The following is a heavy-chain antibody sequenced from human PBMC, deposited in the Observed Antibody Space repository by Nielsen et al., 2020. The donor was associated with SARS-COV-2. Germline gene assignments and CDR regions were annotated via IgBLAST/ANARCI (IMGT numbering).Heavy chain of an antibody. Sequence: GESLKISCKGSGYSFTSYWISWVRQKPGKGLEWMGRIDPSDSYTNYSPSFQGHVTISADKSISTAYLQWSSLKASDTAMYYCARLDYDILTGYYFDYWGQGTLVTVSS. J-gene: IGHJ4*02. CDR1: GYSFTSYW. V-gene: IGHV5-10-1*01. CDR2: IDPSDSYT. CDR3: ARLDYDILTGYYFDY. D-gene: IGHD3-9*01.